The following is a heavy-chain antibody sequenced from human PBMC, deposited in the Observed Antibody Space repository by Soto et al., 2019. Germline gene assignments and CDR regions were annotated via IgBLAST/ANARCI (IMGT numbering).Heavy chain of an antibody. D-gene: IGHD3-3*01. J-gene: IGHJ6*02. CDR3: ARAGRSGYYPPYSSYGMDV. CDR1: GGTFSSYT. Sequence: SVKVSCKASGGTFSSYTISWVRQAPGRGLEWMGGIIPIFGTANYAQKFQGRVTITADESTSTAYMELSSLSSEDTAVYYCARAGRSGYYPPYSSYGMDVLGQGTTVTVSS. V-gene: IGHV1-69*13. CDR2: IIPIFGTA.